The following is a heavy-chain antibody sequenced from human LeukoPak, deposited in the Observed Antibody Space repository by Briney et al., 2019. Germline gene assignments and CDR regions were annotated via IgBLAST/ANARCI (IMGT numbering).Heavy chain of an antibody. CDR1: GFTFSSYG. J-gene: IGHJ4*02. CDR3: AKDLFGGSYYPMDLFDY. Sequence: GGSLRLSCAASGFTFSSYGMHWVRQAPGKGLEWVAFIRYDGSNKYYADSVKGRFTISRDNSKNTLYLQMNSLRAEDTAVYYCAKDLFGGSYYPMDLFDYWGQGTLVTVSS. D-gene: IGHD1-26*01. CDR2: IRYDGSNK. V-gene: IGHV3-30*02.